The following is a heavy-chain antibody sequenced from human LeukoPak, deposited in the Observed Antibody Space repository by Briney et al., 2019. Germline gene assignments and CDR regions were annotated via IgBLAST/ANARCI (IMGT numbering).Heavy chain of an antibody. J-gene: IGHJ4*02. CDR3: ARGGHRQKEF. Sequence: GGSLRLSCSASGFTFSNYWMTWVRQSPGKGLEWVAIIKHDGSDKYCVDSVKGRFTISKDNAKNSLYLQMSSLRAEDTAVYYCARGGHRQKEFWGQGTLVTVSS. CDR2: IKHDGSDK. V-gene: IGHV3-7*01. CDR1: GFTFSNYW. D-gene: IGHD3-10*01.